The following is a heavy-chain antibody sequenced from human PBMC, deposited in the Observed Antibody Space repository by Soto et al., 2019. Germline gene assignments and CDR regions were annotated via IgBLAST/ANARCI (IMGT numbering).Heavy chain of an antibody. CDR1: GFTFSNYA. CDR2: ISETGNT. CDR3: AKQQMGVIRALDY. Sequence: EVHILQSGGGLEQPGGSLRLSCAASGFTFSNYAMSWIRQAPGKGLEWVSTISETGNTYYADSVRGRFATSRDNSENTLYLQMSSLRAEDTAVYYCAKQQMGVIRALDYWGQGTLVTVSS. D-gene: IGHD1-26*01. J-gene: IGHJ4*02. V-gene: IGHV3-23*01.